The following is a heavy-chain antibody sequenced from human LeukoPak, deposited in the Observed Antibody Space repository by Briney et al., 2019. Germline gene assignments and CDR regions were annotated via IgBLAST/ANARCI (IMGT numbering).Heavy chain of an antibody. Sequence: SETLSITCAVYGGSFSGYYWSWIRQPPGKGLEWIGEINHSGSTNYNPSLKSRVTISVDTSKNQFSLKLSSVTAADTAVYYCARLGQLVRKRFDPWGQGTLVTVSS. D-gene: IGHD6-13*01. J-gene: IGHJ5*02. V-gene: IGHV4-34*01. CDR2: INHSGST. CDR3: ARLGQLVRKRFDP. CDR1: GGSFSGYY.